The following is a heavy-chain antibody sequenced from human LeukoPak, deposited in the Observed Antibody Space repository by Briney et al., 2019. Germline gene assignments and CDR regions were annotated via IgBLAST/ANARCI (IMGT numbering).Heavy chain of an antibody. V-gene: IGHV3-48*03. D-gene: IGHD1-1*01. CDR3: ARDSNLDLRGYYYYGMDV. CDR1: GFTFSSYE. Sequence: PGGSLRLSCAASGFTFSSYEMNWVRQAPGKGLEWVSYISSSGSTVYYADSVKGRFTISRDNSKNAVFLQMNSLRAEDTAVYYCARDSNLDLRGYYYYGMDVWGQGTTVTVSS. J-gene: IGHJ6*02. CDR2: ISSSGSTV.